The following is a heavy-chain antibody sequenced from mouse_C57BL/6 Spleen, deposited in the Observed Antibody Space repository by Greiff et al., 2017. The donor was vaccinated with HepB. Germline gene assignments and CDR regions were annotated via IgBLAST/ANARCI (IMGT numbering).Heavy chain of an antibody. V-gene: IGHV5-6*01. J-gene: IGHJ4*01. D-gene: IGHD4-1*01. CDR2: ISSGGSYT. CDR3: ASLTGTLDYYAMDY. Sequence: DVHLVESGGDLVKPGGSLKLSCAASGFTFSSYGMSWVRQTPDKRLEWVATISSGGSYTYYPASVKGRFTISRDNAKNTLYLQMSSLKSEDTAMYYCASLTGTLDYYAMDYWGQGTSVTVSS. CDR1: GFTFSSYG.